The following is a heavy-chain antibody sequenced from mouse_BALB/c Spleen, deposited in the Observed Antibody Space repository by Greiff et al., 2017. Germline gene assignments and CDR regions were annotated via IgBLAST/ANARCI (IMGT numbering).Heavy chain of an antibody. J-gene: IGHJ4*01. Sequence: QVQLQQPGAELVKPGASVKLSCKASGYTFTSYWMHWVKQRPGQGLEWIGEINPSNGRTNYNEKFKSKATLTVDKSSSTAYMQLSSLTSEDSAVYYCARGGTKVEDYAMDYWGQGTSVTVSS. CDR1: GYTFTSYW. CDR2: INPSNGRT. CDR3: ARGGTKVEDYAMDY. D-gene: IGHD1-1*01. V-gene: IGHV1S81*02.